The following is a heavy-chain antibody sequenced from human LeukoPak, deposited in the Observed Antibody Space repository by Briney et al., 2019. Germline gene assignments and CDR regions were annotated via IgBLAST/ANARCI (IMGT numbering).Heavy chain of an antibody. CDR2: ISAYNGNT. Sequence: GASVKVSCKASGYTFTSYGISWVRQAPGQGLEWMGWISAYNGNTNYAQKLQGRVTMTTDTSTSTAYMELRSLRSDDTAVYYCAREGDIEVAPHLQNNWFDPWGQGTLVTVSS. CDR1: GYTFTSYG. CDR3: AREGDIEVAPHLQNNWFDP. V-gene: IGHV1-18*01. D-gene: IGHD2-2*01. J-gene: IGHJ5*02.